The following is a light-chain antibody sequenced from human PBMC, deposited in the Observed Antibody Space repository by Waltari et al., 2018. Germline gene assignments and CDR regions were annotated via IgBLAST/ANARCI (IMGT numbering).Light chain of an antibody. CDR2: KFT. V-gene: IGKV2-29*03. CDR3: MQSTKDPRT. Sequence: DIVMTQTPLSLPVTPGEPASISCRSSQSLLHSNGNTYLHWYLQKPGQSPRLLISKFTSRNSGVADRFSGSGSGTDVTLKISRVEPEDVGVYSCMQSTKDPRTFGPGTKLDIK. CDR1: QSLLHSNGNTY. J-gene: IGKJ3*01.